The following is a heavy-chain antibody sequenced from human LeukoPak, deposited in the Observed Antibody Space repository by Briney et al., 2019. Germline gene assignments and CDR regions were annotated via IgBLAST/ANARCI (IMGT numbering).Heavy chain of an antibody. J-gene: IGHJ3*02. CDR2: ISSSSSYI. CDR1: GFTFSSYS. CDR3: ARDRVLLFHAFDI. D-gene: IGHD3-10*01. Sequence: GGSLRLSCAASGFTFSSYSMNWVRQAPGKGLEWVSSISSSSSYIYYADSVKGRFTISRDNAKNSLYLQMNSLRAEDTAVYYCARDRVLLFHAFDIWGQETMVTVSS. V-gene: IGHV3-21*01.